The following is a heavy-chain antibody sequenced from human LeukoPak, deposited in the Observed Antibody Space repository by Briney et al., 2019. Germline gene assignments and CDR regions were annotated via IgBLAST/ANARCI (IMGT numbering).Heavy chain of an antibody. V-gene: IGHV1-46*01. CDR2: INPNGGST. Sequence: ASVKVSCKASGYTFTSYYMHWVRQAPGQGLEWMGIINPNGGSTSYVQKFQGRVTMTRDTSTSTVYMELSSLRSEDTAVYYCARVFSSYAGYDAFDIWGQGTMVTVSS. J-gene: IGHJ3*02. D-gene: IGHD3-16*01. CDR3: ARVFSSYAGYDAFDI. CDR1: GYTFTSYY.